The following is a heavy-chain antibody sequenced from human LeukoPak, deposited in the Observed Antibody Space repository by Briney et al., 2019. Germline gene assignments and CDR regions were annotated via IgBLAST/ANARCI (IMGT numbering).Heavy chain of an antibody. CDR3: ARHNYGDYFPALSLDY. CDR1: GGSISSSSYY. V-gene: IGHV4-61*05. CDR2: IYYSGST. Sequence: SETLSLTCTVSGGSISSSSYYWGWIRQPPGKGLEWIGYIYYSGSTNYNPSLKSRVTISVDTSKNQFSLKLRSVTAADTAVYYCARHNYGDYFPALSLDYWGQGTLVTVSS. J-gene: IGHJ4*02. D-gene: IGHD4-17*01.